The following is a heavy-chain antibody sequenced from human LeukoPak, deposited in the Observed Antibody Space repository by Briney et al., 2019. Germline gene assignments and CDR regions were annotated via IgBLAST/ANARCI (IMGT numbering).Heavy chain of an antibody. V-gene: IGHV3-30*02. CDR1: GFPFSSYG. Sequence: QSGGSLRLSCAASGFPFSSYGMHWVRQAPGKGLEWVAIIWFDGSYKYHADSVKGRFTISRDNSKNTLYLQMNSLRAEDTAVYYCAREGDSSSFFDYWGQGTLVTVSS. CDR2: IWFDGSYK. J-gene: IGHJ4*02. CDR3: AREGDSSSFFDY. D-gene: IGHD6-6*01.